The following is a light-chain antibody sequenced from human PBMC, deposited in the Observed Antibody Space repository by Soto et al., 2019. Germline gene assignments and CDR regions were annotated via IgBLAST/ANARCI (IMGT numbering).Light chain of an antibody. CDR2: DAT. CDR1: QNIISY. J-gene: IGKJ1*01. Sequence: DIQLTQSPSSLSASVGDRVTITCRASQNIISYINWYQHKAREAPKLPIHDATSLQTGVPSRFSGSGSGTDFTLTITSLQAEDFATYYCQQSFVTPRTFGQGTKVDIK. CDR3: QQSFVTPRT. V-gene: IGKV1-39*01.